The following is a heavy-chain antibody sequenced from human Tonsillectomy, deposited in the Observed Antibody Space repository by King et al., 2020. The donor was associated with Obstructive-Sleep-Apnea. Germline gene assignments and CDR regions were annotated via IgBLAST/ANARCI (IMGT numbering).Heavy chain of an antibody. Sequence: VQLQQWGAGLLKPSETLSLTCAVYGGSFGGYYWSWIRQPPGKGLEWIGEINHSGSTNYNPSLKSRVTISVDTSKNQFSLKLSSVTAADTAVYYCARGRSYYDILTGYLGYWGQGTLVTVSS. D-gene: IGHD3-9*01. CDR1: GGSFGGYY. CDR2: INHSGST. CDR3: ARGRSYYDILTGYLGY. J-gene: IGHJ4*02. V-gene: IGHV4-34*01.